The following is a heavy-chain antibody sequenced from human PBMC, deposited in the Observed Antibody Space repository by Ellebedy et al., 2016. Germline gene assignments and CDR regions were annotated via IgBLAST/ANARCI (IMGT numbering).Heavy chain of an antibody. CDR2: ISGDGTNP. V-gene: IGHV3-74*01. D-gene: IGHD1-1*01. CDR3: ARGYNAALDT. Sequence: GGSLRLSCAASGFTFNHLWMHWVRQAPGEGLVWLSRISGDGTNPVYADSVKGRFTISRDNANNMLFLQMNSLRADDTAVYYCARGYNAALDTWGQGTRVTVSS. CDR1: GFTFNHLW. J-gene: IGHJ5*02.